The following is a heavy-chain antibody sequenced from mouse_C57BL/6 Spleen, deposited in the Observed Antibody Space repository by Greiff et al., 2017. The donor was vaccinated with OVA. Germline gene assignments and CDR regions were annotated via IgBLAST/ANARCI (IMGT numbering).Heavy chain of an antibody. D-gene: IGHD2-4*01. CDR1: GYTFTSYW. CDR3: ARSGLRAWAMDY. CDR2: IDPSDSYT. V-gene: IGHV1-50*01. J-gene: IGHJ4*01. Sequence: VQLQQPGAELVKPGASVKLSCKASGYTFTSYWMQWVKQRPGQGLEWIGEIDPSDSYTNYNQQFKGKATLTVDTSSSTAYMQLSSLTSEDSAVYYCARSGLRAWAMDYWGQGTSVTVSS.